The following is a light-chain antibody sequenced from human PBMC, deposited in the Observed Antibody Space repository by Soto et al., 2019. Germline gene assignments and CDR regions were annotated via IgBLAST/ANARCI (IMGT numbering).Light chain of an antibody. CDR1: QSISNY. Sequence: DMEMTQSPSSLSASVGDRVTITCRASQSISNYLNWYQHKPGKVPKLLIYAASSLQSGVPTRFSGSGSGTDFTLPINSLQPEDFATYSCQQSYGTPLTCGGGTKIEIK. CDR3: QQSYGTPLT. CDR2: AAS. J-gene: IGKJ4*01. V-gene: IGKV1-39*01.